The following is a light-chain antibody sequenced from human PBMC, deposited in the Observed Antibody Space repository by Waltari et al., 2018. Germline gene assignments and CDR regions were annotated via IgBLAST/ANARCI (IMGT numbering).Light chain of an antibody. CDR3: QQYGTYPLT. Sequence: DIQMTQSPSTLSASVGDRVTIPCRASQSISTWLAWYQQKPGKAPKLLIYQASSLESGVPLRFSGSGSGTEFTLTISSLQPDDFASYYCQQYGTYPLTFGGGTKVGIE. CDR1: QSISTW. J-gene: IGKJ4*01. V-gene: IGKV1-5*03. CDR2: QAS.